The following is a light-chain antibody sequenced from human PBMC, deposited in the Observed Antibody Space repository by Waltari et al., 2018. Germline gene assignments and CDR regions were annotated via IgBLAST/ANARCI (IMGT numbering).Light chain of an antibody. V-gene: IGLV2-23*02. CDR1: SSDVGANNF. J-gene: IGLJ2*01. Sequence: QSALTQPASVSGSPGQSIAISCIGTSSDVGANNFLSWYQQHPGRAPKLMIHEVTKRPSGDSTRFSGSKSGNTASLTISGLQAEDEADYYCCSYTTIGPVLIGGGTKVTVL. CDR2: EVT. CDR3: CSYTTIGPVL.